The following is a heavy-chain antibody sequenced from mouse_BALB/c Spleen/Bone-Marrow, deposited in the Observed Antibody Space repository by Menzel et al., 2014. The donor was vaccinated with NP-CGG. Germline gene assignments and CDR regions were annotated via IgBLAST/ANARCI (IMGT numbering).Heavy chain of an antibody. D-gene: IGHD1-1*01. CDR2: IDPYYGGT. Sequence: QLVESGPELEKPGASVKISCKASGYSFTGYNMNWVKQSDGRSLEWIGNIDPYYGGTSYNQKFRGKATLTVDKSSSTAYMQLTSLTSEDSAAYYCARNHFGSNSLGYWGQGTLVTVSA. V-gene: IGHV1S135*01. J-gene: IGHJ3*01. CDR1: GYSFTGYN. CDR3: ARNHFGSNSLGY.